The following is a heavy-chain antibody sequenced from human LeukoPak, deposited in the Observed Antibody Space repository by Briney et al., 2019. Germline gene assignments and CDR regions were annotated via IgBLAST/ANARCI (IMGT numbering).Heavy chain of an antibody. V-gene: IGHV3-23*01. CDR3: AKKDSGSYYGSEGFDY. Sequence: PGGSLRLSCVASGFTFTSYAMTWVRQAPGKGLEWVSSISGSGGSTYYADSVKGRFTISRDNSKNTLYLQMNSLRAEDTAVYYCAKKDSGSYYGSEGFDYWGQGTLVTVSS. J-gene: IGHJ4*02. D-gene: IGHD3-10*01. CDR1: GFTFTSYA. CDR2: ISGSGGST.